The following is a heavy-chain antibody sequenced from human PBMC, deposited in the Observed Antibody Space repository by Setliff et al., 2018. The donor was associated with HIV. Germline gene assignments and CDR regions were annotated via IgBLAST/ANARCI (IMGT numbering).Heavy chain of an antibody. Sequence: GGSLRLSCAASGFTFSNYAMSWVRQAPGKGLEWVSAISGSGGSTYYADSVKGRFTISRDNSKNTLYLQMNSLKTEDTAVYYCTADLPDSAPYCFDYWGQGALVTVSS. CDR2: ISGSGGST. CDR3: TADLPDSAPYCFDY. V-gene: IGHV3-23*01. CDR1: GFTFSNYA. J-gene: IGHJ4*02. D-gene: IGHD2-15*01.